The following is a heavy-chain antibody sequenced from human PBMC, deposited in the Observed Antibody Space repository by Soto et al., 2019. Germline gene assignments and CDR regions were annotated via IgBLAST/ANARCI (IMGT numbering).Heavy chain of an antibody. Sequence: QVLLLQSGAEVKKPGSSVKVSCKASGGTFGNYIISWVRQAPGQGLEWMGGSMTIFGTTYYVQKFQGRVTIYADESTTTVYMELNCRGSDDTAVYFCEGVVEFADLPVVGGDGTTAAASS. CDR1: GGTFGNYI. CDR2: SMTIFGTT. V-gene: IGHV1-69*01. CDR3: EGVVEFADLPVV. D-gene: IGHD3-10*01. J-gene: IGHJ6*04.